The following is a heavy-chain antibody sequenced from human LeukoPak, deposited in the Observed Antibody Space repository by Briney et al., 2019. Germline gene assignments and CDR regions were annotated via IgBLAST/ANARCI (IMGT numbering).Heavy chain of an antibody. CDR1: GGSISRYY. D-gene: IGHD5-18*01. J-gene: IGHJ4*02. CDR2: TYTSGIT. Sequence: PSETLSLTCTVSGGSISRYYWSWIRQPAGKGLEWIGRTYTSGITNYNPSLKSRVSMSVDTSKNQFSLNLRSVTAEDTAVYYCARDTDSYGPDFDYWGQGTLVTVSS. CDR3: ARDTDSYGPDFDY. V-gene: IGHV4-4*07.